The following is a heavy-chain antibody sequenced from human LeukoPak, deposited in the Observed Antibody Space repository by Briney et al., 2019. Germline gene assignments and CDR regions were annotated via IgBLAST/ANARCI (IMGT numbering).Heavy chain of an antibody. CDR1: GFTFSNAW. J-gene: IGHJ4*02. D-gene: IGHD3-10*01. CDR2: ISGSGGST. Sequence: GGSLRLSCAASGFTFSNAWMSWVRQAPGKGLEWVSAISGSGGSTYYADSVKGRFTISRDNSKNTLYLQMNSLRAEDTAVYYCAKATATYGSGSYSSWGQGTLVTVSS. V-gene: IGHV3-23*01. CDR3: AKATATYGSGSYSS.